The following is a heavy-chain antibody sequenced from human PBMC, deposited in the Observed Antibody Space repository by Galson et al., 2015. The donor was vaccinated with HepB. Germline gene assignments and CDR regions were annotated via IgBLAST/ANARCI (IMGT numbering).Heavy chain of an antibody. CDR2: MSAYNGNT. V-gene: IGHV1-18*01. CDR1: GYTFTNYG. D-gene: IGHD5-12*01. CDR3: AKDQNRWLRFFCYYGMDV. Sequence: SVKVSCKASGYTFTNYGINWVRQAPGQGLEWMGWMSAYNGNTNYAQKFQGRVTMTTDTSNSTAYMELRSLRSDDTAVYYCAKDQNRWLRFFCYYGMDVWGRGTAVTVSS. J-gene: IGHJ6*02.